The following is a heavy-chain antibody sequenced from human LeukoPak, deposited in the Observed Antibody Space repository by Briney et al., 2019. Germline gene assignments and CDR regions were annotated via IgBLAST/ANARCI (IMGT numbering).Heavy chain of an antibody. CDR2: ISSSGSTI. CDR1: GFTVSSNY. Sequence: GGSLRLSCAASGFTVSSNYMTWVRQAPGKGLEWVSYISSSGSTIYYADSVKGRFTISRDNAKNSLYLQMNSLRAEDTAVYYCAELGITMIGGVWGKGTTVTISS. J-gene: IGHJ6*04. V-gene: IGHV3-48*03. D-gene: IGHD3-10*02. CDR3: AELGITMIGGV.